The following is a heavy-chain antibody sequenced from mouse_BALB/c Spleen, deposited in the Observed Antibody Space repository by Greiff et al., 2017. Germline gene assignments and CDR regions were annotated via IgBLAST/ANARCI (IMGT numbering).Heavy chain of an antibody. CDR1: GYTFTDYE. CDR2: IDPETGGT. CDR3: TREGLRGSSYGFAY. D-gene: IGHD1-1*01. V-gene: IGHV1-15*01. J-gene: IGHJ3*01. Sequence: QVQLQQSGAELVRPGASVTLSCKASGYTFTDYEMHWVKQTPVHGLEWIGAIDPETGGTAYNQKFKGKATLTADKSSSTAYMELRSLTSEDSAVYYCTREGLRGSSYGFAYWGQGTLVTVSA.